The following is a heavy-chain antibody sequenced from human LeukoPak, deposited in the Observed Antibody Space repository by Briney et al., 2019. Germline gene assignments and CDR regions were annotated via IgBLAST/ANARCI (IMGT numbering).Heavy chain of an antibody. V-gene: IGHV5-51*01. J-gene: IGHJ1*01. CDR3: ARLAYCGGDCYRTTRGHFQH. CDR2: IYPDDSDT. CDR1: GYSFTSYW. D-gene: IGHD2-21*02. Sequence: GESLKISCKGSGYSFTSYWIGWVRQMPGKGLKWMGIIYPDDSDTRYSPSFQGQVTISADKAVSTAYLQWSSLKASDTAMYYCARLAYCGGDCYRTTRGHFQHWGQGTLVTVSS.